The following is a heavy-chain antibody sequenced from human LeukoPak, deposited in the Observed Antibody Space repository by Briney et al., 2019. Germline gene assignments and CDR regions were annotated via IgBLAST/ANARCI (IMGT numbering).Heavy chain of an antibody. V-gene: IGHV1-2*04. CDR1: GYTFTGYY. CDR2: INPDSGGT. D-gene: IGHD6-13*01. CDR3: ARVAAAGTGANVYFDY. Sequence: ASVKVSCKASGYTFTGYYMHWVRQAPGQGLEWMGWINPDSGGTNYAQEFQGWVTMTRDTSISTAYMELSRLRSDDTAVYYCARVAAAGTGANVYFDYWGQGTLVTVSS. J-gene: IGHJ4*02.